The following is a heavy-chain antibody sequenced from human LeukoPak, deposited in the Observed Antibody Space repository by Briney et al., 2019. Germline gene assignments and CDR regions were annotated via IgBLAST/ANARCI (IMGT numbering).Heavy chain of an antibody. CDR2: INPSGGST. V-gene: IGHV1-46*01. J-gene: IGHJ3*02. CDR3: ARASSPVDAFDI. CDR1: GYTFTSYY. D-gene: IGHD2-2*01. Sequence: GAPVKVSCKASGYTFTSYYMHWVRQAPGQGLEWMGIINPSGGSTSYAQKFQGRVTMTRDMSTSTVYMELSSLRSEDTAVYYCARASSPVDAFDIWGQGTMVTVSS.